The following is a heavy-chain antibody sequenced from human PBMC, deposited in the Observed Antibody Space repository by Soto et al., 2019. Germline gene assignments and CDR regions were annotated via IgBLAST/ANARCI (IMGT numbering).Heavy chain of an antibody. D-gene: IGHD3-3*02. V-gene: IGHV3-23*01. CDR1: GFTFDKFA. CDR2: LSVTGGTT. CDR3: ANGPFRPSY. Sequence: GGSLRLSCAASGFTFDKFAMTWVRQAPGKGLEWVSTLSVTGGTTYYADSVKGRFTISRDNSKNTLYLQMNSLRAEDTAVYYCANGPFRPSYSGQGTLVTVSS. J-gene: IGHJ4*02.